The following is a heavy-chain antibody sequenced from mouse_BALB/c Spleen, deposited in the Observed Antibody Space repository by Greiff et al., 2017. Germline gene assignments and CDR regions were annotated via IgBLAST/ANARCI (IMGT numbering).Heavy chain of an antibody. CDR1: GFTFSSYG. J-gene: IGHJ4*01. D-gene: IGHD1-1*01. V-gene: IGHV5-6*02. Sequence: EVKLQESGGDLVKPGGSLKLSCAASGFTFSSYGMSWVRQTPDKRLEWVATISSGGSYTYYPDSVKGRFTISRDNAKNTLYLQMSSLKSEDTAMYYCARRDGSGYAMDYWGQGTSVTVSS. CDR2: ISSGGSYT. CDR3: ARRDGSGYAMDY.